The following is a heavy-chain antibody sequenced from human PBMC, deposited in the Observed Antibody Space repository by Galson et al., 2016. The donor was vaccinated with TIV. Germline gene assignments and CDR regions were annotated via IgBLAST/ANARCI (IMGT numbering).Heavy chain of an antibody. D-gene: IGHD4-11*01. J-gene: IGHJ6*04. CDR1: QFTFTSYS. Sequence: SLRLSCAASQFTFTSYSIHWVRQAPGKGLEWLSVLSSDGSNKFHADSVKGRFTLSRDKSKRTVFLQMDRLTPDDTAFYYCAKDAVPYTSYYHLYGSNGWGEGPTAACSS. V-gene: IGHV3-30*04. CDR2: LSSDGSNK. CDR3: AKDAVPYTSYYHLYGSNG.